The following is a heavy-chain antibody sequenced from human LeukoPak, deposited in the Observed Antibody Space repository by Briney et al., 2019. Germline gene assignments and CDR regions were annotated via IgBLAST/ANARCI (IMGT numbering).Heavy chain of an antibody. J-gene: IGHJ4*02. CDR1: GFTFSDYY. V-gene: IGHV3-7*01. D-gene: IGHD3-3*01. CDR2: IKQDGSEK. CDR3: ARDQGDFWSGYGRDY. Sequence: QPGGSLRLSCAASGFTFSDYYMSWIRQAPGKGLEWVANIKQDGSEKYYVDSVKGRFTISRDNAKNSLYLQMNSLRAEDTAVYYCARDQGDFWSGYGRDYWGQGTLVTVSS.